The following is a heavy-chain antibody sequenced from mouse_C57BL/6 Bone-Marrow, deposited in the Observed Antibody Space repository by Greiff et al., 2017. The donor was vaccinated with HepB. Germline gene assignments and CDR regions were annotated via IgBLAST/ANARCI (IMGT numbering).Heavy chain of an antibody. D-gene: IGHD1-1*01. CDR2: ISDGGSYT. V-gene: IGHV5-4*01. CDR3: AREEDYYYGSSYGFDY. CDR1: GFTFSSYA. Sequence: EVKLVESGGGLVKPGGSLKLSCAASGFTFSSYAMSWVRQTPEKRLEWVATISDGGSYTYYPDNVKGRFTISRDNAKNNLYLQMSHLKSEDTAMYYCAREEDYYYGSSYGFDYWGQGTTLTVSS. J-gene: IGHJ2*01.